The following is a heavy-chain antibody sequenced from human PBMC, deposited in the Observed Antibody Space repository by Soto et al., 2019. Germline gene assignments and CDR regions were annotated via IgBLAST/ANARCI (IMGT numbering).Heavy chain of an antibody. CDR2: VYYSGTT. CDR3: ARMSYFYDKWYFDL. D-gene: IGHD3-22*01. V-gene: IGHV4-30-4*01. Sequence: PSETLSLTCTVSGAAINNNDYYWSWIRQTPGKGLEWIGYVYYSGTTDYIPSLKSRLSMSIDKSQNQFTLKLNSVTAADTATYYCARMSYFYDKWYFDLWGRGTLVTVSS. J-gene: IGHJ2*01. CDR1: GAAINNNDYY.